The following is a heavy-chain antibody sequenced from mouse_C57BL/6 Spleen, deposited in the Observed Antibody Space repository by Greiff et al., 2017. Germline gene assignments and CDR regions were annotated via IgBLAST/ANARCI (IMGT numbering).Heavy chain of an antibody. V-gene: IGHV1-42*01. Sequence: VQLQQPGPELVKPGASVKISCKASGYSFTGYYMNWVKQSPDKSLEWIGEINPSTGGTTYNQKFKAKATLTVDKSSSTAYMQLKSLTSEDSAVXYCARSYGSSYEDYWGQGTTLTVSS. D-gene: IGHD1-1*01. J-gene: IGHJ2*01. CDR3: ARSYGSSYEDY. CDR2: INPSTGGT. CDR1: GYSFTGYY.